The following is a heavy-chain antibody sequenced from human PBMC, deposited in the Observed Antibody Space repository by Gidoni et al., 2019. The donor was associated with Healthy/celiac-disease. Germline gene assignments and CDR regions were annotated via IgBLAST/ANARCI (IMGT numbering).Heavy chain of an antibody. D-gene: IGHD3-9*01. CDR2: IKQDGSEK. Sequence: CVRQAPGKGLEWVANIKQDGSEKYYVDSVKGRFTISRDNAKNSLYLQMNSLRAEDTAVYYCARVEQYFDWLLGITHYFDYWGQGTLVTVSS. J-gene: IGHJ4*02. V-gene: IGHV3-7*03. CDR3: ARVEQYFDWLLGITHYFDY.